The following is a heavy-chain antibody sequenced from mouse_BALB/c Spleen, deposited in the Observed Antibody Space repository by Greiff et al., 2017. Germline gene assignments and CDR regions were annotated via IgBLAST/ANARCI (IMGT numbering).Heavy chain of an antibody. J-gene: IGHJ4*01. V-gene: IGHV1-9*01. CDR3: ARSRGLRLYYAMDY. Sequence: VKLMESGAELMKPGASVKISCKATGYTFSSYWIEWVKQRPGHGLEWIGEILPGSGSTNYNEKFKGKATFTADTSSNTAYMQLSSLTSEDSAVYYCARSRGLRLYYAMDYWGQGTSVTVSS. CDR1: GYTFSSYW. CDR2: ILPGSGST. D-gene: IGHD2-4*01.